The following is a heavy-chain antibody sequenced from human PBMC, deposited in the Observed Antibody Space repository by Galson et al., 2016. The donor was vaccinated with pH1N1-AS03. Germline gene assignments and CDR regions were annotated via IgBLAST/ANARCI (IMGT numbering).Heavy chain of an antibody. D-gene: IGHD3-22*01. J-gene: IGHJ4*02. Sequence: SVKVSCKASGYTFKSHGISWVRQAPGQGLEWMGWINADNTDTKYSQKFQDRVTITRDTFATTAYMELSSLRSEDTAVYYCARTNYYHSSGDYWGQGTLVTVSS. V-gene: IGHV1-18*01. CDR1: GYTFKSHG. CDR3: ARTNYYHSSGDY. CDR2: INADNTDT.